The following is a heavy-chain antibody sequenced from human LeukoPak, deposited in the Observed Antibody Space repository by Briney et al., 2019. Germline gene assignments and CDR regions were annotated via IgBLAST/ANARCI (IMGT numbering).Heavy chain of an antibody. D-gene: IGHD2-2*01. CDR3: TPGYCSSTSCSYYFDY. Sequence: GGSLRQSVAASGFTFITYSMNWVRQAPGKGLEWVSYISSTSNTIYYADSVKGRFTVSRDNAKNSLYLQMNSLRAEDTAMYYCTPGYCSSTSCSYYFDYWGQGTQVTVSS. CDR2: ISSTSNTI. CDR1: GFTFITYS. J-gene: IGHJ4*02. V-gene: IGHV3-48*01.